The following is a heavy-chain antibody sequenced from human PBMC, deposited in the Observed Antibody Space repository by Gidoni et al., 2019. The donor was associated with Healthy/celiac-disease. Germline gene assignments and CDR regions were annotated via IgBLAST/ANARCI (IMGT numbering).Heavy chain of an antibody. J-gene: IGHJ5*02. CDR3: ARILGSSRASVTFRKFGFGWFDP. CDR2: LFSNDEK. D-gene: IGHD6-13*01. CDR1: VFSLSNARMG. V-gene: IGHV2-26*01. Sequence: QVTLNESGPVLVKPTETLTLTCTVSVFSLSNARMGVRWIRQPPGKALEWLAHLFSNDEKSYSTSLKSRLTISKDTSKSQVVLTMTNMDPVDKATYYCARILGSSRASVTFRKFGFGWFDPWGQGTLVTVSS.